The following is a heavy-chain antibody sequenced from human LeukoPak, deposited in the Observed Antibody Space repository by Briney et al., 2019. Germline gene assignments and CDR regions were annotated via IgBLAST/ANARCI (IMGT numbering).Heavy chain of an antibody. Sequence: GESLKIACKGSGYRFTNYWIGWVRQMPGKGLEWRGLIYPDDSDTRYSPSFQGQVTISADKSISTAYLQWSSLKASDTAVYYCAIGGDSTTSCYRCFDYWGQGTLVTVSS. J-gene: IGHJ4*02. D-gene: IGHD2-2*02. CDR1: GYRFTNYW. CDR3: AIGGDSTTSCYRCFDY. CDR2: IYPDDSDT. V-gene: IGHV5-51*01.